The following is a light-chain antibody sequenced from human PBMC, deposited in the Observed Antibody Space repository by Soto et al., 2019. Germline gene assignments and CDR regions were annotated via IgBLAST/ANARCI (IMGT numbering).Light chain of an antibody. CDR3: HKENSAPPCT. J-gene: IGKJ1*01. CDR2: AAS. Sequence: DIQMTQSPSSLSASVGDRVTITCRASQGISNYLAWYQQKPGKVPKLLIYAASTLQTGVPSRFSGSGSGTDFTLTISNLQPEDVATYYGHKENSAPPCTFGQGTKVEIK. V-gene: IGKV1-27*01. CDR1: QGISNY.